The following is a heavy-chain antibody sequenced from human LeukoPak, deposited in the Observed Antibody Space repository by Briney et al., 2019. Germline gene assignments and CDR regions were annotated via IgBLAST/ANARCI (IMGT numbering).Heavy chain of an antibody. CDR1: GFTFSSFA. V-gene: IGHV3-23*01. CDR2: LTSSGIST. CDR3: ARHRAESSGYRFEC. Sequence: GGSLRLSCAGSGFTFSSFAMSWVRQAPGKGLEWVSALTSSGISTYYADSVKGRFTISRDNSKNTLYLQMNSLRADDTALYYCARHRAESSGYRFECWGQGTLVTVSS. J-gene: IGHJ4*02. D-gene: IGHD3-22*01.